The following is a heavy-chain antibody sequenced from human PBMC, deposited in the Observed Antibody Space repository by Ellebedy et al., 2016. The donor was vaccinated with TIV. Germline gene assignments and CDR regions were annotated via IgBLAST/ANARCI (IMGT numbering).Heavy chain of an antibody. CDR3: ARRGSYGDNAVKINNGSGS. J-gene: IGHJ5*01. CDR2: IRGDSEK. V-gene: IGHV3-7*01. D-gene: IGHD4-17*01. CDR1: GFSFRSYW. Sequence: PGGSLRLSCAASGFSFRSYWMSWVRQAPGKGLEWVANIRGDSEKYYVDSVKGRFIISRDNSKNTLYLQMNSLRVEDTALYYCARRGSYGDNAVKINNGSGSWGKGTRVTVS.